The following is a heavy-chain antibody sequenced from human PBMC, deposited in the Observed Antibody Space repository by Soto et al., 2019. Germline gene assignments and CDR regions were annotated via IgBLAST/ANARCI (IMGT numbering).Heavy chain of an antibody. J-gene: IGHJ4*02. D-gene: IGHD1-26*01. V-gene: IGHV3-13*01. CDR3: ARGGSGSYIDY. Sequence: GGSLTLSCAASGFTFSSYDMHWVRQATGKGLEWVSAIGTAGDTYYPGSVKGRFTISRENAKNSLYLQMNSLRAEDTAVYYCARGGSGSYIDYWGQGTLVTVSS. CDR1: GFTFSSYD. CDR2: IGTAGDT.